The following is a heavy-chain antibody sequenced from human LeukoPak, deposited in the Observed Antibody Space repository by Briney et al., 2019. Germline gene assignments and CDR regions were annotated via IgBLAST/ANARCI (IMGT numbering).Heavy chain of an antibody. CDR2: IRYDGCNK. V-gene: IGHV3-30*02. J-gene: IGHJ4*02. CDR1: GFTFSSYG. D-gene: IGHD6-13*01. CDR3: AKGGRYSSSLLDY. Sequence: VQPGGSLRLSCAASGFTFSSYGMHWVRQAPGKGLEWVAFIRYDGCNKYYADSVKGRFTISRDNSKNTLYLQMNSLRAEDTAVYYCAKGGRYSSSLLDYWGQGTLVTVSS.